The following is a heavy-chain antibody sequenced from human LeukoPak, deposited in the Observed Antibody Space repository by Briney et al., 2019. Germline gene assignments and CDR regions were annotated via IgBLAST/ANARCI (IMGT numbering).Heavy chain of an antibody. J-gene: IGHJ5*02. CDR1: GGSFSGYY. CDR2: INHSGST. D-gene: IGHD6-6*01. Sequence: SGTLSLTCAVYGGSFSGYYWSWIRQPPGKGLEWIGEINHSGSTNYNPSLKSRVTISVDTSKNQFSLKLSSVTAADTAVYYCARGAGSSSFDPWGQGTLDTVSS. V-gene: IGHV4-34*01. CDR3: ARGAGSSSFDP.